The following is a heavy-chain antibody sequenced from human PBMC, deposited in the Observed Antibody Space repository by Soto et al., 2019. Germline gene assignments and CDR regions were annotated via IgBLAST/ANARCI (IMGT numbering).Heavy chain of an antibody. CDR1: GYTFTSYA. V-gene: IGHV1-3*01. J-gene: IGHJ6*03. D-gene: IGHD2-2*01. CDR2: INAGNGNT. Sequence: ASVKVPCKASGYTFTSYAMHWVRQAPGQRLEWMGWINAGNGNTKYSQKFQGRVTITRDTSVSTAYMELSSLRSEDTAVYYCARESDIVVVPAAGTPPHYYYYMDVWGKGTTVTVSS. CDR3: ARESDIVVVPAAGTPPHYYYYMDV.